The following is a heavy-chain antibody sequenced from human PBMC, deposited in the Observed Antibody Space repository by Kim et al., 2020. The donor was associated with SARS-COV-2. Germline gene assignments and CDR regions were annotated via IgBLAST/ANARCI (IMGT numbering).Heavy chain of an antibody. J-gene: IGHJ4*02. D-gene: IGHD6-13*01. V-gene: IGHV3-23*01. CDR1: GFTFSSYA. CDR2: ISGSGGST. CDR3: AKEARLGQQLVVLFDY. Sequence: GGSLRLSCAASGFTFSSYAMSWVRQAPGKGLEWVSAISGSGGSTYYADSVKGRFTISRDNSKNTLYLQMNSLRAEDTAVYYCAKEARLGQQLVVLFDYWGQGTLVTVSS.